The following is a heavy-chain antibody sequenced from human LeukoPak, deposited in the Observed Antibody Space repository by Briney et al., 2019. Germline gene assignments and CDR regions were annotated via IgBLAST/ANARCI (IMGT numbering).Heavy chain of an antibody. CDR2: ISSSSSYT. CDR3: VSFYETY. Sequence: NPGGSLRLSCAASGFTFSDYYMSWIRQAPGKGLEWVSYISSSSSYTNYADSVKGRFTISKDNAKNTVYLQMNSLRAEDTAVYYCVSFYETYWGRGTLVTVSS. CDR1: GFTFSDYY. V-gene: IGHV3-11*06. D-gene: IGHD2/OR15-2a*01. J-gene: IGHJ4*02.